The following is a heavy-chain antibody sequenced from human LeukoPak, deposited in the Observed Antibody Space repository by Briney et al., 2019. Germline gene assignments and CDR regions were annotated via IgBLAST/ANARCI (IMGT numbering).Heavy chain of an antibody. CDR3: VRLDSAGWYYFDY. Sequence: GESLKISCKGSGYSFTTYWIGWVRQMPGKGLESMGIIYPADSDTKYSPSFQGQVTISADKSISTAYLRWSSLKTSVTAMYYCVRLDSAGWYYFDYWGQGTLVTVSS. D-gene: IGHD6-19*01. J-gene: IGHJ4*02. CDR2: IYPADSDT. V-gene: IGHV5-51*01. CDR1: GYSFTTYW.